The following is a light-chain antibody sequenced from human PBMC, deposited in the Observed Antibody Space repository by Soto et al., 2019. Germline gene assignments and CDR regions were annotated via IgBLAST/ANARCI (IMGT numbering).Light chain of an antibody. Sequence: QSVLTQSPSASASLGASVKLTCTLSSGHSSYAIAWHQQQPEKGPRYLMKLNSDGSHSKGDGIPDRFSGSSSGDERYLTISSLQSEDEADYYCQTWGTGIQVFGGGTKVTVL. CDR3: QTWGTGIQV. J-gene: IGLJ2*01. CDR1: SGHSSYA. V-gene: IGLV4-69*01. CDR2: LNSDGSH.